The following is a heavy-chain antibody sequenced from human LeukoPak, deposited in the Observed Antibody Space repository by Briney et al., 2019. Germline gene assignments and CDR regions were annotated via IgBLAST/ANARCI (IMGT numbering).Heavy chain of an antibody. J-gene: IGHJ3*02. CDR1: GGSISSSSYY. D-gene: IGHD3-3*01. CDR2: IYYSGST. CDR3: ARDPQYYDFWSGYYTYGAFDI. V-gene: IGHV4-39*07. Sequence: SETLSLTCTVSGGSISSSSYYWGWIRQPPGKGLEWIGSIYYSGSTYYNPSLKSRVTISVDTSKNQFSLKLSSVTAADTAVYYCARDPQYYDFWSGYYTYGAFDIWGQGTMVTVSS.